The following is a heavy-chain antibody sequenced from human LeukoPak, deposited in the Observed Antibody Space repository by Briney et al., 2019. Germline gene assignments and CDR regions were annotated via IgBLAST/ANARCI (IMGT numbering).Heavy chain of an antibody. Sequence: GGSLRLSCAASGFTFDDYARHWVRQAPGRGLDWVSAISGSGGSTYYADSVKGRLTISRDNYKNTQYLQMNSMRAEDTAVYYCAKAGYNWKDPGIYYFDYWGQGTLVTVSS. CDR3: AKAGYNWKDPGIYYFDY. CDR2: ISGSGGST. V-gene: IGHV3-23*01. D-gene: IGHD1-1*01. J-gene: IGHJ4*02. CDR1: GFTFDDYA.